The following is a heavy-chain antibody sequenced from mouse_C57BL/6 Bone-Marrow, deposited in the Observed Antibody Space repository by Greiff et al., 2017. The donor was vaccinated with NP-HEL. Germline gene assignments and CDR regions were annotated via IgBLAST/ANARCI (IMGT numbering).Heavy chain of an antibody. CDR3: ARRGVITTDYFDY. CDR1: GYTFTSYG. V-gene: IGHV1-81*01. D-gene: IGHD1-1*01. CDR2: IYPRSGNS. Sequence: QVQLQQSGAELARPGASVKLSCKASGYTFTSYGISWVKQRTGQGLEWIGEIYPRSGNSYYNEKFKGKAKLTADKSSSTAYMELRSLTSEDSAVYFCARRGVITTDYFDYWGQGTTLTVSS. J-gene: IGHJ2*01.